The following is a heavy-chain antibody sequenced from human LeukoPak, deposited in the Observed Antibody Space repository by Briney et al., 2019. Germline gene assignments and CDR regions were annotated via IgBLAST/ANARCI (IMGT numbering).Heavy chain of an antibody. CDR2: IKQDGSEK. V-gene: IGHV3-7*01. J-gene: IGHJ3*02. Sequence: GGSLRLSCAASGFTFSSYAMNWVRQAPGKGLEWVANIKQDGSEKYYVDSVKGRFTISRDNAKNSLYLQMNSLRAEDTAVYYCARGGPATYCGGDCYSDAFDIWGQGTMVTVSS. CDR1: GFTFSSYA. D-gene: IGHD2-21*02. CDR3: ARGGPATYCGGDCYSDAFDI.